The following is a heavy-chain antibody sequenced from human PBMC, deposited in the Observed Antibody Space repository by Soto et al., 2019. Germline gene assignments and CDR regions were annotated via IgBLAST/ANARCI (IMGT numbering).Heavy chain of an antibody. J-gene: IGHJ3*02. Sequence: EVQLVESGGGVVQPGGSLRLSCAATGFIFDDYTMHWVRQGPGKGLEWVSLISGDGGITYYGDSVRGRFTTSRDNKKNSMYLQMNSLRSEDTALYYCARDIITVWELLIENAFDIWGQGTMVTVS. CDR2: ISGDGGIT. V-gene: IGHV3-43*01. CDR1: GFIFDDYT. CDR3: ARDIITVWELLIENAFDI. D-gene: IGHD1-26*01.